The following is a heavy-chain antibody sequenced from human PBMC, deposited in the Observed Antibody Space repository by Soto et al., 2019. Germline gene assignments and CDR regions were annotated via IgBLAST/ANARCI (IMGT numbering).Heavy chain of an antibody. CDR3: GRGRSGQIVVFY. Sequence: ASVKVSCKTSGYTFTGHYIHWVRQAPQQGPEWMGEIGPESGATRYAQKFRGRVTMTMDTSITTVYMELKNLSPDDTAVYYCGRGRSGQIVVFYWGQGTQVTVSS. J-gene: IGHJ4*02. CDR2: IGPESGAT. CDR1: GYTFTGHY. D-gene: IGHD1-26*01. V-gene: IGHV1-2*02.